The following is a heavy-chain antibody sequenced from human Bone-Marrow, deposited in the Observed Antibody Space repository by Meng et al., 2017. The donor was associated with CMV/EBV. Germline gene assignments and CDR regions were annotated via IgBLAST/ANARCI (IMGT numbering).Heavy chain of an antibody. D-gene: IGHD2-2*02. Sequence: WGSLRLSCAASGVTFNTYWMHWVRQAPGKGLVWVSRITRNGSSTTYAVSVNGLFTIARDNAKHTLYLQMNSLGAEDTAVYYSATEYRLKYETSGFDFWGQGTLVTVSS. CDR2: ITRNGSST. V-gene: IGHV3-74*01. CDR1: GVTFNTYW. CDR3: ATEYRLKYETSGFDF. J-gene: IGHJ4*02.